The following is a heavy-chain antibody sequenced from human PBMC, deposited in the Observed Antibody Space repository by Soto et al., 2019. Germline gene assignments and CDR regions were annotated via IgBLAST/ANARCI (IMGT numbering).Heavy chain of an antibody. J-gene: IGHJ4*02. D-gene: IGHD3-3*01. Sequence: GGSLRLSCAASGFTFSSYTMNWVRQAPGKGLEWVSSITSSSYIYYADSVKGRFTISRDNAKNSLYLQMNNLRAEDTAVYYCARDLRFLEWLPALDYWGQGTLVTVSS. CDR1: GFTFSSYT. CDR3: ARDLRFLEWLPALDY. V-gene: IGHV3-21*01. CDR2: ITSSSYI.